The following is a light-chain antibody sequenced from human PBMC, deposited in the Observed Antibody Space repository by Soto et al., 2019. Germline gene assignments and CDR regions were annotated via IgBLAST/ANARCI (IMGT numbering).Light chain of an antibody. J-gene: IGLJ1*01. CDR2: EGI. Sequence: QSVLTQPASVSGSPGQSITISCSGTSSNIGGYNVVSWYQQHPGKAPKVIVYEGIKRPSGVSDRFSGSKSGNTASLTISGLQAADEADYYCSLYTSENTYVFGTGTKAPS. CDR1: SSNIGGYNV. CDR3: SLYTSENTYV. V-gene: IGLV2-14*02.